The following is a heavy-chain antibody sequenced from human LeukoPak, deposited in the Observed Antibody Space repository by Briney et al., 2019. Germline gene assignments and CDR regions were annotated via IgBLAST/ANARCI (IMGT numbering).Heavy chain of an antibody. CDR1: GDSVSSNSAA. J-gene: IGHJ5*02. V-gene: IGHV6-1*01. CDR2: TYYRSKWYN. Sequence: SQTLSLTCAISGDSVSSNSAAWNWIRQSPPRGLEWLGRTYYRSKWYNDYAVSVRGRITVNPDTSKNQFSLHLNSVTPEDTAVYYCARRLTQYDCFDPWGQGILVTVSS. CDR3: ARRLTQYDCFDP. D-gene: IGHD2-2*01.